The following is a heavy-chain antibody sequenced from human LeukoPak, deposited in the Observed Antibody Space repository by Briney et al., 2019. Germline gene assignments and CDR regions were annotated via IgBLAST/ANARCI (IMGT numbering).Heavy chain of an antibody. CDR3: ARASQDYYGSGSYYRGGDAFDI. D-gene: IGHD3-10*01. J-gene: IGHJ3*02. CDR1: VGTFSNYA. V-gene: IGHV1-69*04. CDR2: IIPILGIA. Sequence: GASVNVSCKASVGTFSNYAINWVRQAPGQGLDWMGRIIPILGIANYAQKFQGRVTITADKSTSTPYIELSSLRSEDTAVYYCARASQDYYGSGSYYRGGDAFDIWGQGTMVTVSS.